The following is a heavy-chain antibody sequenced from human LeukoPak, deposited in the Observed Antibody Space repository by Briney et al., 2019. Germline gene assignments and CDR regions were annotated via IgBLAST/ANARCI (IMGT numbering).Heavy chain of an antibody. J-gene: IGHJ5*02. CDR1: GGTFSSYA. Sequence: ASVKVSCKASGGTFSSYAISWVRQAPGQGPEWMGRIIPIFGTANYAQKFQGRVTITTDESTSTAYMELSSLRSEDTAVYYCARDGVRYCSGGSCDLYWFDPWGQGTLVTVSS. CDR3: ARDGVRYCSGGSCDLYWFDP. V-gene: IGHV1-69*05. CDR2: IIPIFGTA. D-gene: IGHD2-15*01.